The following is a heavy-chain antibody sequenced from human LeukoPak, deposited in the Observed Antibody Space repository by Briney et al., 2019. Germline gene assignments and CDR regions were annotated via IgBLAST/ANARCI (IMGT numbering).Heavy chain of an antibody. Sequence: SETLSLTCTVSGGSINGYYWTWIRQPPGNGLEWIGYIYYSGSTNYNPSLRSRVTLSVDTSKNQFSLNLISVTAADTALYYCARGEALRQNYGLDVWGQGTTVTVSS. CDR3: ARGEALRQNYGLDV. CDR1: GGSINGYY. V-gene: IGHV4-59*01. CDR2: IYYSGST. J-gene: IGHJ6*02.